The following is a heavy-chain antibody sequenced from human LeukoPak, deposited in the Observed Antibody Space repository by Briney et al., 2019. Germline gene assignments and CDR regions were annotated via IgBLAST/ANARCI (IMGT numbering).Heavy chain of an antibody. D-gene: IGHD3-10*01. Sequence: ASVKVSCKASGYTFIDYGITWVRQAPGKGLEWMGWISTYTGNTLYAQKFQGRVTVTTDTSTSTAYMELRSLTSDDTAVYYCTRDNELYDYWGQGTLVTVSS. CDR3: TRDNELYDY. J-gene: IGHJ4*02. CDR1: GYTFIDYG. V-gene: IGHV1-18*01. CDR2: ISTYTGNT.